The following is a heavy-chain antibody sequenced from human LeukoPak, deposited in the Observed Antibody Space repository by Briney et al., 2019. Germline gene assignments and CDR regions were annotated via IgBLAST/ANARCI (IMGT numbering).Heavy chain of an antibody. CDR1: GFTFSSYA. V-gene: IGHV3-23*01. D-gene: IGHD3-22*01. CDR2: ISGSGGST. J-gene: IGHJ4*02. CDR3: AKQVSYDSSGYLHY. Sequence: GGSLRLSCAASGFTFSSYAMSWVRQAPGKGLEWVSAISGSGGSTYYADSVKGRFTISRDNSKNTLYLQMYSLRAEDTAVYYCAKQVSYDSSGYLHYWGQGTLVTVSS.